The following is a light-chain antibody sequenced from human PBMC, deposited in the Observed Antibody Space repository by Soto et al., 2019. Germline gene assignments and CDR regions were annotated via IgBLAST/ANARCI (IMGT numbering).Light chain of an antibody. CDR2: DAS. CDR3: QQYNTYPYS. CDR1: QRLSNW. V-gene: IGKV1-5*01. J-gene: IGKJ2*03. Sequence: DIQMTQSPSTLSASVGDRVTITCRASQRLSNWLAWYQQKPGKAPKLLIYDASKLESGVPSRFSGSGSGTEFTLTISSLQPDDFASYYCQQYNTYPYSFGQGTKLEIK.